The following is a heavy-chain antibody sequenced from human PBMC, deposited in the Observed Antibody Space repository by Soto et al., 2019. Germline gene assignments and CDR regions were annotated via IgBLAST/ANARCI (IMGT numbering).Heavy chain of an antibody. CDR3: ARGKPYYYYGMDV. J-gene: IGHJ6*02. CDR1: GGSISSYY. CDR2: IYYSGST. V-gene: IGHV4-59*01. Sequence: QVQLQESGPGLVKPSETLSLTCTVSGGSISSYYWSWIRQPPGKGLEWIGYIYYSGSTNYNPSLMSRVTLSVDTSKSQCSLKLSSVTAAATAVYYCARGKPYYYYGMDVWGQGTTVTVSS.